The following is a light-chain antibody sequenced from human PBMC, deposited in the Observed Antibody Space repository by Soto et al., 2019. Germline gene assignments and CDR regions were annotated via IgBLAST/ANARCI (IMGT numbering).Light chain of an antibody. CDR3: QQYNNWGLS. J-gene: IGKJ4*01. V-gene: IGKV3D-15*01. CDR2: GSS. Sequence: IVMTQSPATLSVSPGEGVTLSCRASENVGTNLAWYQQKPDQAPRLFIYGSSTWATGIPATFSGSGSGTEFTLTISSLQSEESAIYYCQQYNNWGLSFGGGTKVEIK. CDR1: ENVGTN.